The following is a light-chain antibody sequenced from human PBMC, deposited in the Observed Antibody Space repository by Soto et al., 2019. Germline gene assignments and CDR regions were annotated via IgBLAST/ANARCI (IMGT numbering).Light chain of an antibody. CDR2: EVS. J-gene: IGLJ1*01. Sequence: QSALTQPASVSGSPGQSITISCTGTRSDVGGYNFVSWYQQHPGKVPKLIIYEVSNRPSGVSNRFSGFKSGNTASLTISGLQAEDEADYYCTSYAGGNNVFGTGTKLTVL. V-gene: IGLV2-14*01. CDR1: RSDVGGYNF. CDR3: TSYAGGNNV.